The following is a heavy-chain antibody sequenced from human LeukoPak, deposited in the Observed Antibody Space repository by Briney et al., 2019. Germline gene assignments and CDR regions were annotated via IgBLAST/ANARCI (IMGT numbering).Heavy chain of an antibody. CDR1: GGSFSGYY. D-gene: IGHD5-24*01. Sequence: KTSETLSLTCAVYGGSFSGYYWSWIRQPPGKGLEWIGEINHSGSTNYNPSLKSRVTISVDTSKNQFSLKLSSVTAADTAVYYCAGSGDGYPKNDYWGQGTLVTVSS. J-gene: IGHJ4*02. V-gene: IGHV4-34*01. CDR2: INHSGST. CDR3: AGSGDGYPKNDY.